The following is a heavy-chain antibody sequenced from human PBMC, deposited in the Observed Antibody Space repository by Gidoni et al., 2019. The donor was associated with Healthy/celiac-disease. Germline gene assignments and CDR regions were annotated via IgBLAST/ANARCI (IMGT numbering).Heavy chain of an antibody. CDR3: ARDLSYSSSYYYYGMDV. D-gene: IGHD6-13*01. CDR1: GFTFSSYA. Sequence: QVQLVESGGGVVQPGRSLRLSCAASGFTFSSYAMHWVRQAPGKVLEWVAVISYDGSNKSYADSVKGRFTISRDNSKNTLYLQMNSLRAEDTAVYYCARDLSYSSSYYYYGMDVWGQGTTVTVSS. V-gene: IGHV3-30-3*01. J-gene: IGHJ6*02. CDR2: ISYDGSNK.